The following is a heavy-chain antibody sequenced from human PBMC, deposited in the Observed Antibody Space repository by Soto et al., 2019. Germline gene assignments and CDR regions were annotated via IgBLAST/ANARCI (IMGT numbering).Heavy chain of an antibody. V-gene: IGHV4-34*01. CDR1: GGSFSGYY. J-gene: IGHJ4*02. D-gene: IGHD3-3*01. CDR3: ARNWFWSGYYTDY. CDR2: INHSGST. Sequence: SETLSLTCAVYGGSFSGYYWSWIRQPPGKGLEWIGEINHSGSTNYNPSLKSRVTISVDTSKNQFSLKLSSVTAADTAVYYCARNWFWSGYYTDYWGKGTLVTASA.